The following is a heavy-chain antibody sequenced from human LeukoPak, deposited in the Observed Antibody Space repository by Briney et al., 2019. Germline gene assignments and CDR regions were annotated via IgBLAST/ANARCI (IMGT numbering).Heavy chain of an antibody. Sequence: GGSLRLSCAASGFTFSSYAMTWVRQAPGKGLEWVSAISGSDGSTYYADSVKGRFTIYRDNSKNTLYLQINSLGAEDTAVYYCAKVAVPGKLYYFDSWGQGTLVTVSS. J-gene: IGHJ4*02. CDR2: ISGSDGST. CDR1: GFTFSSYA. D-gene: IGHD6-19*01. V-gene: IGHV3-23*01. CDR3: AKVAVPGKLYYFDS.